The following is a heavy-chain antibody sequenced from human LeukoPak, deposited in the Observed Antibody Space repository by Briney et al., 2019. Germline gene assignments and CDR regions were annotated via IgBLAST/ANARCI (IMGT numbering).Heavy chain of an antibody. Sequence: GVSVTLTSSASGFTRCYLPLVRQPPAQGQGWVGWSNPSSSGGNTYHAHPVKGRFTISRDNSKNKLYLQMSSRRAEDTAVYYCARSPTVTTTGRYSSSSGSRGYWGQGTLVTVSS. V-gene: IGHV3-23*01. CDR3: ARSPTVTTTGRYSSSSGSRGY. CDR1: GFTRCYLP. D-gene: IGHD6-13*01. CDR2: PSSSGGNT. J-gene: IGHJ4*02.